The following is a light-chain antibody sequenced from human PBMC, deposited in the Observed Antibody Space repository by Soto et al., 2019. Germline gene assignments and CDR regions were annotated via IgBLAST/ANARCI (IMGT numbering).Light chain of an antibody. CDR1: QSVSTD. CDR2: GAS. J-gene: IGKJ1*01. Sequence: EIVMTQSPATLSVSLGERATLSCRASQSVSTDLAWYQQKPGQAPRLLIFGASTRATGIPARFSGSGSGTELILTISSLQSEDSAVYYCHQYNYWPPETFGQGTKVEIK. V-gene: IGKV3-15*01. CDR3: HQYNYWPPET.